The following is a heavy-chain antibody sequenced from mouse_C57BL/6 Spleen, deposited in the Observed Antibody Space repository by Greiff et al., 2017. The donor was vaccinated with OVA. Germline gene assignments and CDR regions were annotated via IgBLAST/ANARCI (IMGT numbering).Heavy chain of an antibody. Sequence: VQLQQSGPELVKPGASVKISCKASGYAFSSSWMNWVKQRPGKGLEWIGRIYPGDGDTNYNGKFKGKATLTADKSSSTAYMQLSSLTSEDSAVYFCARDLLLQGDYWGQGTTLTVSS. V-gene: IGHV1-82*01. CDR3: ARDLLLQGDY. CDR2: IYPGDGDT. J-gene: IGHJ2*01. D-gene: IGHD1-1*01. CDR1: GYAFSSSW.